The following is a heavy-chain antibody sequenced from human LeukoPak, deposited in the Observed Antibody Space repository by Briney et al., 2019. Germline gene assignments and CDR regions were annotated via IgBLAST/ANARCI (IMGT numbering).Heavy chain of an antibody. Sequence: PGGSLRLSCAASGFTFSSYSMNWVRQAPGKGLEWVSYISSSSSTIYYADSVKGRFTISRDNAKNSLYLQMNSLRDEDTAAYYCARDFRGPSPWGSLNRWELDKGDDFDYWGQGTLVTVSS. CDR3: ARDFRGPSPWGSLNRWELDKGDDFDY. D-gene: IGHD1-26*01. V-gene: IGHV3-48*02. CDR2: ISSSSSTI. J-gene: IGHJ4*02. CDR1: GFTFSSYS.